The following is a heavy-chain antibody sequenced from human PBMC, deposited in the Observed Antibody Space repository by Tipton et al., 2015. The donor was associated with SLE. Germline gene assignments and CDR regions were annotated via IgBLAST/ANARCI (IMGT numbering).Heavy chain of an antibody. J-gene: IGHJ3*02. V-gene: IGHV4-38-2*01. CDR1: GYFISSGYY. CDR3: ARTLGAIAHTVYDAFDI. D-gene: IGHD1-26*01. CDR2: AYHSGST. Sequence: TLSLTCAVSGYFISSGYYWGWIRQPPGKGLEWIGIAYHSGSTYYNPSLESRVTMSVDMSKNQFSLRLTSVTAADTAVYYCARTLGAIAHTVYDAFDIWGQGKMVTVSS.